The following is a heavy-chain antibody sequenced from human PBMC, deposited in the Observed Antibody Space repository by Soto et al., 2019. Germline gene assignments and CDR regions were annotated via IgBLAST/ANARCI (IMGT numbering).Heavy chain of an antibody. CDR2: IRSKAYGGTT. J-gene: IGHJ4*02. CDR3: TRDYRNYYYGSGSPGPVDY. CDR1: GFTFGDYA. V-gene: IGHV3-49*03. Sequence: GGSLRLSCTASGFTFGDYAMSWFRQAPGKGLEWVGFIRSKAYGGTTEYAASVKGRFTISRDDSKSIAYLQMNSLKTEDTAVYYCTRDYRNYYYGSGSPGPVDYWGQGTLVTVSS. D-gene: IGHD3-10*01.